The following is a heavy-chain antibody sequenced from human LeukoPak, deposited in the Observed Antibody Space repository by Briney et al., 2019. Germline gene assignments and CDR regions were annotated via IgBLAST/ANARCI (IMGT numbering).Heavy chain of an antibody. D-gene: IGHD6-19*01. CDR3: ASGYSSGWYDY. Sequence: SETLSLTCTVSGDSISTSNSYWGWIRQPPGKGLEWIGSIYYSGNTYYNASLKSRVTISVDTSKNQFSLKLTSVTAADTAVYYCASGYSSGWYDYWGQGTLVTVTS. CDR1: GDSISTSNSY. CDR2: IYYSGNT. V-gene: IGHV4-39*01. J-gene: IGHJ4*02.